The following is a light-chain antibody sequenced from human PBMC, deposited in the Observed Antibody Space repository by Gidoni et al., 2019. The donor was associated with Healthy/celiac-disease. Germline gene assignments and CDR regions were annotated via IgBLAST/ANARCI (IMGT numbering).Light chain of an antibody. V-gene: IGLV3-27*01. CDR1: VLAKKN. J-gene: IGLJ3*02. CDR2: KDS. CDR3: YSAADNNRGV. Sequence: SYELTQPSSVSVSPGQTARITCSGDVLAKKNMLGGSLSCSPSPSPVLVIYKDSERPSGIPERFSGSSSGTTVTLTISGAQVEDEADYYCYSAADNNRGVFGGGTKLTVL.